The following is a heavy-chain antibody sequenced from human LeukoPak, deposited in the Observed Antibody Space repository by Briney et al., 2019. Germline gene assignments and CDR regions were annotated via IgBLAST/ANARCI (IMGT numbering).Heavy chain of an antibody. Sequence: ASVKVSCKASGYTFTSYGISWVRQAPGQGLEGMGWISAYNGNTNYAQKLQGRVTMTTDTSTSTAYMELRSLRSDDTAVYYCARDGYYYDSSGYPVDYWGQGTLVTVSS. CDR1: GYTFTSYG. CDR3: ARDGYYYDSSGYPVDY. D-gene: IGHD3-22*01. V-gene: IGHV1-18*01. CDR2: ISAYNGNT. J-gene: IGHJ4*02.